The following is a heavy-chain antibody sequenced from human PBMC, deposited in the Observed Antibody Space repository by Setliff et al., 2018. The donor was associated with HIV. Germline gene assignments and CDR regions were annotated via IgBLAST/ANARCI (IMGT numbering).Heavy chain of an antibody. V-gene: IGHV4-61*02. CDR1: GASINTDTYY. CDR3: TPQNVVLGARGYYFDY. CDR2: GFPSANA. D-gene: IGHD2-21*01. J-gene: IGHJ4*02. Sequence: SETLSLTCSVSGASINTDTYYWTWIRQPAGKGLEWLGRGFPSANATYNPSLKSRVTVSVDTSKNQFSLKVTSVTAADAAVYYCTPQNVVLGARGYYFDYWGQGALVTVSS.